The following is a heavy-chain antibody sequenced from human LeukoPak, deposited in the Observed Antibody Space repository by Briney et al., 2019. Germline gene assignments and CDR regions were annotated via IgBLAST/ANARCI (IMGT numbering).Heavy chain of an antibody. CDR2: ISTGGTSI. J-gene: IGHJ4*02. D-gene: IGHD3-16*02. CDR3: ARWLGAIAWPYYFDY. V-gene: IGHV3-48*03. Sequence: GGSLRLSCAASGFTFSSYEMNWVRQAPGKGLEWLSYISTGGTSINYADSVKGRFTISRDNAKNSLYLQMNSLRAEDTAVYYCARWLGAIAWPYYFDYWGQGTLVTVSS. CDR1: GFTFSSYE.